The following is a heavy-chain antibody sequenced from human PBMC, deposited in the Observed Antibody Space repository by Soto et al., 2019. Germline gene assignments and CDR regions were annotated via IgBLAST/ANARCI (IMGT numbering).Heavy chain of an antibody. V-gene: IGHV3-48*04. CDR2: ISSSGSTI. Sequence: PGGSLRLSCAASGFTFSSYAMHWVRQAPGKGLEWVSYISSSGSTIYYADSVKGRFTISRDNAKNSLYLQMNSLRAEDTAVYYCARVYSGYDFSVSWFDPWGQGTLVTVSS. CDR1: GFTFSSYA. CDR3: ARVYSGYDFSVSWFDP. J-gene: IGHJ5*02. D-gene: IGHD5-12*01.